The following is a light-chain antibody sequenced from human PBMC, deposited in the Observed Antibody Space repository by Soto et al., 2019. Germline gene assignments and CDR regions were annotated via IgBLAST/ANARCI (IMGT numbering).Light chain of an antibody. CDR3: QQFGGSPWT. CDR2: GAS. V-gene: IGKV3-20*01. J-gene: IGKJ1*01. CDR1: QSVTSTY. Sequence: ESVLTQSPGTLSLSPGETATLSCRASQSVTSTYLAWYQQKPGQAPRLLIYGASNRATGIPDRFTGSGSGTDFTLTITRLEPEDFAVYYCQQFGGSPWTFGQGTKVEIK.